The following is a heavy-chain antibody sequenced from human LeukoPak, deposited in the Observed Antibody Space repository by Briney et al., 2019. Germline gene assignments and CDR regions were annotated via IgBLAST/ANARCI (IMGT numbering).Heavy chain of an antibody. V-gene: IGHV1-46*01. CDR2: INPSGGST. CDR1: GYTFTSYY. Sequence: GASVKVSCKASGYTFTSYYMHWVRQAPGQGLEWMGIINPSGGSTSYAQKFQGRVTMTRDTSTSTVYMELSSLRSEDTAVYYCVGDLKTWTGLAYWGQGTLVTVSS. CDR3: VGDLKTWTGLAY. D-gene: IGHD3/OR15-3a*01. J-gene: IGHJ4*02.